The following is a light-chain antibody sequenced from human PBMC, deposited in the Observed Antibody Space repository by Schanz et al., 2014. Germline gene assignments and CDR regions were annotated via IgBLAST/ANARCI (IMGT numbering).Light chain of an antibody. V-gene: IGKV3-20*01. Sequence: EIVLTQSPATLSLSPGERATLSCRASQSVSNSYLAWYQQKPGQAPRLLIFGASTRATGIPDRFSGSGSGTDFTLTISRLEPEDFAVYYCQQYGSSPPLTFGGGTKVEIK. J-gene: IGKJ4*01. CDR1: QSVSNSY. CDR3: QQYGSSPPLT. CDR2: GAS.